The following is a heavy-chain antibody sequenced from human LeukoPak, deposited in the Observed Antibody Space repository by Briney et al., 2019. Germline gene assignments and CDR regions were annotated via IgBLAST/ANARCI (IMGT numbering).Heavy chain of an antibody. CDR1: GFTFSSYW. Sequence: SGGSLRLSCAASGFTFSSYWMSWVRQAPGKGLEWVANIKQDGSEKYYVDSVKGRFTISRDNAKNSLYLQMNSLRAEDTAVYYCARGYRIIQVGASSYFDYWGQGTLVTVSS. J-gene: IGHJ4*02. CDR3: ARGYRIIQVGASSYFDY. CDR2: IKQDGSEK. D-gene: IGHD1-26*01. V-gene: IGHV3-7*01.